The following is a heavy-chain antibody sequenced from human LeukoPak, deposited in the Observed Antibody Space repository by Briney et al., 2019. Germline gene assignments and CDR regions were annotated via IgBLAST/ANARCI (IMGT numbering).Heavy chain of an antibody. CDR1: GFTYSKYS. D-gene: IGHD6-13*01. CDR2: ISSSSSYI. CDR3: ARAADSSSWYVGYFDY. J-gene: IGHJ4*02. Sequence: GGSLRLSCAGSGFTYSKYSINWFRQAPGKGLEWVSSISSSSSYIYYADSVKGRFTISRDNAKNSLYLQMNSLRAEDTAVYYCARAADSSSWYVGYFDYWGQGTLVTVSS. V-gene: IGHV3-21*01.